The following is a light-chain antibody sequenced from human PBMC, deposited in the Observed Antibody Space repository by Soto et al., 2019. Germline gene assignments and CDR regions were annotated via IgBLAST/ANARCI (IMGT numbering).Light chain of an antibody. Sequence: QSALTQPASVSASPGQSITISCTGTSSDVGGSNFVSWYQQHPGKPPKLIIYDVATRPSGVSNRFSGSKSGSTASLIISRLPTEDEADYYCVSFTSSTTYVFGSGTKLTVL. CDR2: DVA. J-gene: IGLJ1*01. CDR3: VSFTSSTTYV. V-gene: IGLV2-14*03. CDR1: SSDVGGSNF.